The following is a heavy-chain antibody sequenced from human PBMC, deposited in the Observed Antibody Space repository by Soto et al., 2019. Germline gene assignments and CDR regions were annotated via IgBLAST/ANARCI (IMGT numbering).Heavy chain of an antibody. CDR3: AGSIAAAAYYYYMDV. CDR1: GFTFSSYA. D-gene: IGHD6-13*01. Sequence: VGSLRLSCAASGFTFSSYAMSWVRQAPGKGLEWVSAISGSGGSTYYADSVKGRFTISRDNSKNTLYLQMNSLRAEDTAVYYCAGSIAAAAYYYYMDVWGKGTTVTVSS. CDR2: ISGSGGST. V-gene: IGHV3-23*01. J-gene: IGHJ6*03.